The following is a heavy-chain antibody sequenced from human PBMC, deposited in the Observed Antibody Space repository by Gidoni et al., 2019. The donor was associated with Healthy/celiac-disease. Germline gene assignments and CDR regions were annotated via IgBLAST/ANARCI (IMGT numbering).Heavy chain of an antibody. Sequence: EAQPLESGVGLVVPGGPLSSSSAASALHSSSYAMSGVRQAPGQGLEWVSAISGSGGSTYYASSVKSRLTISRDKSKNTLYLQMNGLRAEDTAVYYCAKENGLWFGESTSDYWGQGTLVTVSS. CDR1: ALHSSSYA. V-gene: IGHV3-23*01. D-gene: IGHD3-10*01. CDR2: ISGSGGST. J-gene: IGHJ4*02. CDR3: AKENGLWFGESTSDY.